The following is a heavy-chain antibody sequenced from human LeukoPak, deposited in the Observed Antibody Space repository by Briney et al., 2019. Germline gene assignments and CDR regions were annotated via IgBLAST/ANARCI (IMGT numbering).Heavy chain of an antibody. CDR3: ARGSNYGSGSYLFDY. D-gene: IGHD3-10*01. V-gene: IGHV6-1*01. CDR2: TFYRSKWYN. J-gene: IGHJ4*02. CDR1: GDSVSSNSAA. Sequence: SQTLSLTCAISGDSVSSNSAAWSWIRQSPSRGLEWLGRTFYRSKWYNDYATSVKSRIIINPDTSKNQLSLQVNSVTPEDTAVYCCARGSNYGSGSYLFDYWGQGTLVTVSS.